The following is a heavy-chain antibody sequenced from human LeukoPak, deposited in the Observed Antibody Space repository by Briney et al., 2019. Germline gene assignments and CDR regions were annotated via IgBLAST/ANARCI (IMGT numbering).Heavy chain of an antibody. CDR2: IIPILGIA. CDR3: ARERLVAARYYYYGMDV. D-gene: IGHD2-15*01. J-gene: IGHJ6*02. Sequence: SVKVSCKASGGTLSSYAISWVRQAPGQGLEWMGRIIPILGIANYAQKFQGRVTITADKSTSTAYMELSSLRSEDTAVYYCARERLVAARYYYYGMDVWGQGTTVTVSS. CDR1: GGTLSSYA. V-gene: IGHV1-69*04.